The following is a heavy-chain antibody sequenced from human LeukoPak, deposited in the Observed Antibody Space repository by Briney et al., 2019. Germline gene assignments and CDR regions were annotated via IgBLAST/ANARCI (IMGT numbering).Heavy chain of an antibody. CDR2: IIPIFGTA. Sequence: ASVKVSFKASGGTFSSYAISWVRQAPGQGLEWMGGIIPIFGTANYAQKFQGRVTITTDESTSTAYMELSSLRSEDTAVYYCARSRFLEWSHRAYYFDYWGQGTLVTVSS. CDR1: GGTFSSYA. V-gene: IGHV1-69*05. CDR3: ARSRFLEWSHRAYYFDY. D-gene: IGHD3-3*01. J-gene: IGHJ4*02.